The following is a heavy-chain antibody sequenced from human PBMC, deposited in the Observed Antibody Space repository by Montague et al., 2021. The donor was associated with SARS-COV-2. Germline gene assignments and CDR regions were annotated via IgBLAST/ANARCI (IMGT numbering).Heavy chain of an antibody. D-gene: IGHD4-17*01. V-gene: IGHV6-1*01. CDR1: GDSVSRHTAF. Sequence: CAISGDSVSRHTAFWNWVRQSPSRGLEFLGRTYYRSKWQNDYAVSVRSRITINPDTSKNQFSLHLNSVTPEDTAVYYCSRGTLRFGMDVWSQGTTVTVSS. CDR3: SRGTLRFGMDV. CDR2: TYYRSKWQN. J-gene: IGHJ6*02.